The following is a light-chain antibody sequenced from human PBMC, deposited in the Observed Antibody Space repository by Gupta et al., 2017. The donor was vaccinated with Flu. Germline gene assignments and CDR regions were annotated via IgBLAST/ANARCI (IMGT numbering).Light chain of an antibody. CDR2: KTT. CDR3: VVYMGNGVWV. CDR1: SASVSTFSY. J-gene: IGLJ3*02. Sequence: QTVVTQEPSFSVSPGGTVTLTCAFSSASVSTFSYPSWYQQTPGQPPRALIYKTTTRSSRVADRFSGSIVGSKAALTITGAQADDESDYRCVVYMGNGVWVFGGGTKLTVL. V-gene: IGLV8-61*01.